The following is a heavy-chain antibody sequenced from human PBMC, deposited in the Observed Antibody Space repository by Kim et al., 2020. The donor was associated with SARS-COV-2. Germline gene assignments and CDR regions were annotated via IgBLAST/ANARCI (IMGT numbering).Heavy chain of an antibody. CDR3: AMSGYYGSGSYGLFDY. V-gene: IGHV3-74*01. Sequence: SVKGRFTISRDNAKNTLYMQMNSRRAEDTAVYYCAMSGYYGSGSYGLFDYWGQGTLVTVSS. D-gene: IGHD3-10*01. J-gene: IGHJ4*02.